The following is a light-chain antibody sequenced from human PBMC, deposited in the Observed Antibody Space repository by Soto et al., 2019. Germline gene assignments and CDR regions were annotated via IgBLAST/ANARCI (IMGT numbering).Light chain of an antibody. J-gene: IGKJ1*01. V-gene: IGKV1-5*03. CDR2: QAS. CDR1: QSISHW. CDR3: QHYYDFPWT. Sequence: DIQMTQSPSTLYASVGDRVTITCRASQSISHWLAWYQQKPGKAPTLLIFQASTLERGVPSKFSGSGSGTEFTLTISSLQADDFATYYCQHYYDFPWTFGQGTTMEI.